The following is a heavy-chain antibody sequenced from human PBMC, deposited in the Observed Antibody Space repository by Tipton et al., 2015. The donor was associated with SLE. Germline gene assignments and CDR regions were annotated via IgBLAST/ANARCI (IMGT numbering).Heavy chain of an antibody. V-gene: IGHV1-2*06. CDR2: INPNSGVT. Sequence: QLVQSGAEVKKPGASVKVSCKASGYTFAGYYMHWVRQAPGRGLEWVGRINPNSGVTNYAQHLQGRVTMTSDTSISTAYMEVSSLRSDDTAMYYCARDGGGIDDYRAYYYYGMDVWGQGTTVTVSS. J-gene: IGHJ6*02. D-gene: IGHD4-11*01. CDR1: GYTFAGYY. CDR3: ARDGGGIDDYRAYYYYGMDV.